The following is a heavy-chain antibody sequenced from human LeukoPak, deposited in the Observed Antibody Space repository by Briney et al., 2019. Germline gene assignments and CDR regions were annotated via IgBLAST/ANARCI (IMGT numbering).Heavy chain of an antibody. CDR1: GFTFSSYA. CDR2: ISGGGGST. D-gene: IGHD2-2*01. Sequence: GGSLRLACAASGFTFSSYAMSWVRQAPGKGLAWVSAISGGGGSTYYADSVKGRFTISRDNSKNTLYPQMNSLRAEDTAVYYCAHGDCDSTSCYYVYWGQGTLVTVSS. J-gene: IGHJ4*02. V-gene: IGHV3-23*01. CDR3: AHGDCDSTSCYYVY.